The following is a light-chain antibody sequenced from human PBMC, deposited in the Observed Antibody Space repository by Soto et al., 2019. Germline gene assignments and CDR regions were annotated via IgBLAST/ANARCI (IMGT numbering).Light chain of an antibody. CDR3: QQYDSVFT. J-gene: IGKJ5*01. CDR1: QGITNY. Sequence: DIQVTQPTSSLSASVVDRVTITCQASQGITNYLNLYQLKPGKAPKLLIYGASNLETGVPSRFSGSGSGTDFTFTISSLQAEDIATYFCQQYDSVFTFGQGTRLKI. V-gene: IGKV1-33*01. CDR2: GAS.